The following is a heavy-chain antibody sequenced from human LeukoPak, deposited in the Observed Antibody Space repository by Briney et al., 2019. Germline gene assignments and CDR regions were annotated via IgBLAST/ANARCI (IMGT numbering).Heavy chain of an antibody. CDR2: IYYSGST. CDR3: ASAPLLWFGELLRAYLDY. V-gene: IGHV4-39*01. Sequence: SKTLSLTCTVSGGSISSSSYYWGGIRQPPGKGVEWIGSIYYSGSTYYNPSLKSRVTISVDTSKNQFSLKLSSVTAADTAVYYCASAPLLWFGELLRAYLDYWGQGTLVTVSS. CDR1: GGSISSSSYY. D-gene: IGHD3-10*01. J-gene: IGHJ4*02.